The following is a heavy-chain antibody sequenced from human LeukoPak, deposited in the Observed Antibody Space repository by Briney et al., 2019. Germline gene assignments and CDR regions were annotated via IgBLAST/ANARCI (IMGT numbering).Heavy chain of an antibody. CDR1: GYTLTELS. V-gene: IGHV1-24*01. CDR2: FDPEDGET. Sequence: ASVKVSCKVSGYTLTELSMHWVRQAPGKGLEWMGGFDPEDGETIYAQKFQGRVTMTGDTSTDTAYMELSSLRSEDTAVYYCAIPGPYCSSTSCYRGRDDAFDIWGQGTMVTVSS. D-gene: IGHD2-2*01. CDR3: AIPGPYCSSTSCYRGRDDAFDI. J-gene: IGHJ3*02.